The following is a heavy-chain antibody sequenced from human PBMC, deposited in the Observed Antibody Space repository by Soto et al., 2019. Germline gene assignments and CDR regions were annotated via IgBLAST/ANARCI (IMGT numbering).Heavy chain of an antibody. CDR3: ARDPNPVENTIFSLYGMDV. J-gene: IGHJ6*02. D-gene: IGHD3-9*01. CDR2: INPNSGGT. Sequence: ASVKVSCKASGYTFTGYYMHWVRQAPGQGLEWMGWINPNSGGTNYAQKFQGWVTMTRDTSISTAYMELSRLRSDDTAVYYCARDPNPVENTIFSLYGMDVWGQGTTVTVSS. V-gene: IGHV1-2*04. CDR1: GYTFTGYY.